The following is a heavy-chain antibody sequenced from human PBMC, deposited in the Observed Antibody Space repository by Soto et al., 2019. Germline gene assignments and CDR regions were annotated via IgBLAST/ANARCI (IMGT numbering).Heavy chain of an antibody. Sequence: QVQLQESGPGLVKPSQTLSLTCTVSGDSISSGGYYWSWIRQPPGKGLEWIGYIYHDGSTYYNPSLKSRVTMSVDTSKNQFSLNQRSVTAADTAVYYCARLTWELADYWGQGTLVIVSS. CDR1: GDSISSGGYY. D-gene: IGHD1-26*01. CDR2: IYHDGST. J-gene: IGHJ4*02. CDR3: ARLTWELADY. V-gene: IGHV4-31*03.